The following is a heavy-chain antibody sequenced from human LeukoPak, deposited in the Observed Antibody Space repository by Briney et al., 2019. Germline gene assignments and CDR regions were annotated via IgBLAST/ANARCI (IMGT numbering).Heavy chain of an antibody. CDR2: ISSSGSDT. D-gene: IGHD2-15*01. CDR3: AKTRGYCTGGSCYGDY. V-gene: IGHV3-23*01. J-gene: IGHJ4*02. Sequence: GGSLRLSCAASGFTSSSYAMSWVRQAPGKGLEWVSTISSSGSDTYYADSVKGRFTISRDSSKNTVFLQMNSLRAEDTALYYCAKTRGYCTGGSCYGDYWGQGTLVTVSS. CDR1: GFTSSSYA.